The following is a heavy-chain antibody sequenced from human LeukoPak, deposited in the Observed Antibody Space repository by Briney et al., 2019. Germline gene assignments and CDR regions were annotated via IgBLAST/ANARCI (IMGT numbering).Heavy chain of an antibody. D-gene: IGHD6-13*01. V-gene: IGHV3-48*01. CDR1: GFAFNTYN. CDR3: ARDSSLDY. CDR2: ISISSNTI. J-gene: IGHJ4*02. Sequence: GGSLRLSCAASGFAFNTYNMNWVRQAPGKGLEWVSYISISSNTIYYADSVKGRFTISRDNAKNSLYLQMNSLRAEDTAVYYCARDSSLDYWGQGTLVTVSS.